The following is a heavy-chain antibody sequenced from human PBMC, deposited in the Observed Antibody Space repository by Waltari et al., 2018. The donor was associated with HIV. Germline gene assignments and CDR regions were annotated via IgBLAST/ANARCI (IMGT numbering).Heavy chain of an antibody. CDR3: ARGLRLGELSLYKYAFDI. V-gene: IGHV4-4*07. Sequence: QVQLEESGPGLVKPSETLSLTCTVSGGSISSYYWSWIRLPAGKGLEWIGRIYTSGSSDYNPSLKCRVTLSVDTSMNQFSLKLSSVTAADTAVYYCARGLRLGELSLYKYAFDIWGQGTMVTVSS. D-gene: IGHD3-16*02. CDR2: IYTSGSS. CDR1: GGSISSYY. J-gene: IGHJ3*02.